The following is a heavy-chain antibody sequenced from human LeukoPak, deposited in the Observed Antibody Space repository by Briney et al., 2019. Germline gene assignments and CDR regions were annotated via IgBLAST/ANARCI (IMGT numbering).Heavy chain of an antibody. CDR1: GFTLSPYG. CDR2: ISYEGGTQ. Sequence: GSLRLSCAASGFTLSPYGMHWVRQAPGKGLEWVAVISYEGGTQHYADSVKGRFIISRDNPRNTLYLQMNILRTEDTAVYYCAKEGTPQVSTWYDLWGQGTQVIVSS. CDR3: AKEGTPQVSTWYDL. D-gene: IGHD3-10*01. V-gene: IGHV3-30*18. J-gene: IGHJ5*02.